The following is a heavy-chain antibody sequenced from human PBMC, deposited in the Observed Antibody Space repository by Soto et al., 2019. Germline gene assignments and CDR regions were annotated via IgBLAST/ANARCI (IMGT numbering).Heavy chain of an antibody. J-gene: IGHJ6*02. CDR1: GFTFDDYA. CDR3: AKGLLTVWGSYRHYYYYGMDF. V-gene: IGHV3-9*01. CDR2: ISWHSGSI. D-gene: IGHD3-16*02. Sequence: SMRLSCAASGFTFDDYAMHCVRPFPGKGLERVSGISWHSGSIGYADSVKGRFTISRDNAQNSLYLQLNSLRAEDTALYYCAKGLLTVWGSYRHYYYYGMDFWGQGTTVTVAS.